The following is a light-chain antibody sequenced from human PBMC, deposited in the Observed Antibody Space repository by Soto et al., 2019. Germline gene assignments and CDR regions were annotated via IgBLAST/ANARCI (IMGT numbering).Light chain of an antibody. V-gene: IGKV1-5*01. CDR2: DAS. J-gene: IGKJ4*01. CDR1: QSISAW. CDR3: QQYNTYSSLT. Sequence: DIQMTQSPFTLSASVGDRVTITCRASQSISAWLAWYQQQLGRAPRLLIYDASTLESGDPSRFISSGYGTEFTLPLNSLQPDDFEPYYCQQYNTYSSLTFGGGTKVDIK.